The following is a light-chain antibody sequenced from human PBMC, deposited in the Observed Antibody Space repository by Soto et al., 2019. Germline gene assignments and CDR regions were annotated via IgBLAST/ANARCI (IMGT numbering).Light chain of an antibody. Sequence: QMTQSPSTLSASVGDRVTITCRASHNIERWMAWYQQKPGRAPSLLIFDATTLHSGVPPRFSGGGSGTEFTLYFSALQHDEFATYYCQRFAKSSTFGQGTKVDIK. CDR2: DAT. V-gene: IGKV1-5*01. J-gene: IGKJ1*01. CDR1: HNIERW. CDR3: QRFAKSST.